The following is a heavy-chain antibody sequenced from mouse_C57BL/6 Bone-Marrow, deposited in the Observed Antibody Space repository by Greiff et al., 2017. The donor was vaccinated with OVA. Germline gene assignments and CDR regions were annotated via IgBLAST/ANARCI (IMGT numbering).Heavy chain of an antibody. CDR2: IDPSDSYT. V-gene: IGHV1-69*01. CDR3: ARGGYGSSYGWYFDV. CDR1: GYTFTSYW. D-gene: IGHD1-1*01. Sequence: VQLQQPGAELVMPGASVKLSCKASGYTFTSYWMHWVKQRPGQGLEWIGEIDPSDSYTNYNQKFKGKSTLTVDKSSSTAYMQLSSLTSEDAAVYYCARGGYGSSYGWYFDVWGTGTTVTVSS. J-gene: IGHJ1*03.